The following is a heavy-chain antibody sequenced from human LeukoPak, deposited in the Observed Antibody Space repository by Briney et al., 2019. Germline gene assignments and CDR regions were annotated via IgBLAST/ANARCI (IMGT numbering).Heavy chain of an antibody. CDR1: GGSISSYY. CDR2: IYYSGNT. Sequence: SETLSLTCTVSGGSISSYYWSWIRQPPGKGLEWIGYIYYSGNTYYNPSLQSRVTMSVVTSKNQFSLKLSSVTAADTAVYYCARLKSSVNAFDIWGQGTMVTVSS. V-gene: IGHV4-59*08. D-gene: IGHD3-10*01. CDR3: ARLKSSVNAFDI. J-gene: IGHJ3*02.